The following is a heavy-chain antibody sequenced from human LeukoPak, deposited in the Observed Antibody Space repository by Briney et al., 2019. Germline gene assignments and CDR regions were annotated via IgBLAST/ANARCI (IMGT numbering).Heavy chain of an antibody. V-gene: IGHV4-34*01. J-gene: IGHJ1*01. D-gene: IGHD6-13*01. CDR2: INHSGST. CDR1: GGSFSGYY. CDR3: ARDSRRLNFQH. Sequence: PSETLSLTCAVYGGSFSGYYWSWIRQPPGKGLEWIGEINHSGSTNYNPSLKSRVTISVDTSKNQFSLKLSSVTAADTAVYYCARDSRRLNFQHWGQGTLVTVSS.